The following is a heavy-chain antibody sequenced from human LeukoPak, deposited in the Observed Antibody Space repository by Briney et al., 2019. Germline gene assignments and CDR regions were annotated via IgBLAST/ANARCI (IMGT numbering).Heavy chain of an antibody. CDR2: IYHSGNT. J-gene: IGHJ2*01. V-gene: IGHV4-30-2*01. D-gene: IGHD6-6*01. Sequence: SETLSLTCAVSGGSINSGGYSWSWNRQPPGKGLEWIGYIYHSGNTYYNPSLKSRITISIDRSKNQFSLKLSSVTAADTAVYYCARGDYSSSSDWYFDLWGRGTLVTVSS. CDR3: ARGDYSSSSDWYFDL. CDR1: GGSINSGGYS.